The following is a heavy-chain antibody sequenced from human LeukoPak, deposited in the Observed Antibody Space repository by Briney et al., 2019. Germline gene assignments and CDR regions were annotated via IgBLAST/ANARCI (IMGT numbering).Heavy chain of an antibody. CDR3: ARRPLIAGPGPFDY. J-gene: IGHJ4*02. Sequence: PSETLSLTCTVSGGSITSSSYYWGWIRQPPGKGLEWIGFIYYSGSTYYNPSLKSRVTISVDTSKNHFSLRLSSVTAADTAVYYCARRPLIAGPGPFDYWGQGTLVTVSS. D-gene: IGHD6-13*01. CDR2: IYYSGST. V-gene: IGHV4-39*02. CDR1: GGSITSSSYY.